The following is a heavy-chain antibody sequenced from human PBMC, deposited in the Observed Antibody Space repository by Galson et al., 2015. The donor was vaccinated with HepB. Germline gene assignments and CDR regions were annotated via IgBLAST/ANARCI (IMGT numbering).Heavy chain of an antibody. CDR2: ISYDGSNK. D-gene: IGHD6-13*01. CDR1: GFTFSSYA. J-gene: IGHJ4*02. Sequence: SLRLSCAASGFTFSSYAMHWVRQAPGKGLEWVAVISYDGSNKYYADSVKGRFTISRDNSKNTLYLQMNSLRAEDTAVYYCAREKPGYSSSWEYWGQGTLVTVSS. CDR3: AREKPGYSSSWEY. V-gene: IGHV3-30*04.